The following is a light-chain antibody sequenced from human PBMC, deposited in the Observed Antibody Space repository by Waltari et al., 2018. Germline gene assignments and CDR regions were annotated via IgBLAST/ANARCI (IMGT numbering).Light chain of an antibody. J-gene: IGLJ3*02. CDR1: SSNIENNY. Sequence: QSVLTQPPSTSGTPGQAVTISCSGSSSNIENNYVYWYQQLPGTAPKRLVYWNNRRPSGLTDRFFAAKSGTSASLGISGLRSEDEGDYYCLAWDASLSGWVFGGGTKVTVL. CDR2: WNN. CDR3: LAWDASLSGWV. V-gene: IGLV1-47*01.